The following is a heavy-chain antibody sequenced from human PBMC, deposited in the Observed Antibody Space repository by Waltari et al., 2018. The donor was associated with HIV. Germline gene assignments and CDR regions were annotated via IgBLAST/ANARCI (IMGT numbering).Heavy chain of an antibody. CDR3: VRDSLPKGAAGSCYRK. V-gene: IGHV3-49*03. Sequence: EVRLEESGGGVVPPGRSLRLTCLTSGFQFQQYALSWIRQALGNAQEWVGVVSSNVYVGTSDYASTVRGRLIISRDDSQSAVFLDMASLKTEDTGVYYCVRDSLPKGAAGSCYRKWGQGT. D-gene: IGHD2-2*01. J-gene: IGHJ1*01. CDR1: GFQFQQYA. CDR2: VSSNVYVGTS.